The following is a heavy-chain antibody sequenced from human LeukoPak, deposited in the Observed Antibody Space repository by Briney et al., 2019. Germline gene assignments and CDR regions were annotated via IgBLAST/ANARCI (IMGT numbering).Heavy chain of an antibody. D-gene: IGHD4-11*01. V-gene: IGHV3-21*01. CDR1: GFTFSSYI. J-gene: IGHJ5*02. Sequence: GESLKISCAASGFTFSSYIIKWVRQARGKGLELVSSISSSSSYIYYADSVKGRFIISKDNAKNSLCLQMNNLRAEDTAVYYCARAQYSNSRHTWFDPWGQGTLVTVSS. CDR2: ISSSSSYI. CDR3: ARAQYSNSRHTWFDP.